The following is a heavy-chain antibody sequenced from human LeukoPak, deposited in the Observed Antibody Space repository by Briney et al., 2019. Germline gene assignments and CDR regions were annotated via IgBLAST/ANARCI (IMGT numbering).Heavy chain of an antibody. D-gene: IGHD3-9*01. J-gene: IGHJ4*02. CDR3: ARDNSDILTGYYRAFDY. V-gene: IGHV4-4*07. Sequence: SETLSLTXTVSGGSISSYYWSWIRQPAGKGLEWIGRIYTSGSTNYNPSLKSRVTMSVDTSKNQFSLKLSSVTAADTAVYYCARDNSDILTGYYRAFDYWGQGTLVTVSS. CDR2: IYTSGST. CDR1: GGSISSYY.